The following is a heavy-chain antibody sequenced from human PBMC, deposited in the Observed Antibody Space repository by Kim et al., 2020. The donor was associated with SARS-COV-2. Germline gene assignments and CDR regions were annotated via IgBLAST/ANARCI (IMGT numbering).Heavy chain of an antibody. CDR3: ARHWPPSRYYDSSGDDAFDI. V-gene: IGHV4-39*01. D-gene: IGHD3-22*01. Sequence: RVTISVETSKNQFSLKLSSVTAADTAVYYCARHWPPSRYYDSSGDDAFDIWGQGTMVTVSS. J-gene: IGHJ3*02.